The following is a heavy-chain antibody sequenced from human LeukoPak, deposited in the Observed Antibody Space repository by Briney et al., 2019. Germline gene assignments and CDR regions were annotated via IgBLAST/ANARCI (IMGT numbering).Heavy chain of an antibody. CDR2: ISAYNGNT. D-gene: IGHD1-1*01. CDR1: GYTLTRYG. V-gene: IGHV1-18*01. J-gene: IGHJ5*02. Sequence: ASVKVSSKASGYTLTRYGTSGVRQAPGQGLEWMGWISAYNGNTNYAQKLQGRVTMTTDTSTSTAYMELRSLRSDDTAVYYCARDPTVGWFDRWGQGTLVTVSS. CDR3: ARDPTVGWFDR.